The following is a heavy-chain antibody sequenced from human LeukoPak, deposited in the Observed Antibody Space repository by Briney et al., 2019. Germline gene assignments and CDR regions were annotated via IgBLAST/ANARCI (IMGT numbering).Heavy chain of an antibody. CDR2: IYYSGST. J-gene: IGHJ4*02. V-gene: IGHV4-59*08. CDR3: ARLGRYFDWAIDY. D-gene: IGHD3-9*01. CDR1: GGSISSYY. Sequence: SETLSLTCTVSGGSISSYYWSWIRQPPGQGLEWIGHIYYSGSTNYNPSLKSRVTLSVDPSKNQSSLKPSSVTAADTAVYYCARLGRYFDWAIDYWGQGTLVTVSS.